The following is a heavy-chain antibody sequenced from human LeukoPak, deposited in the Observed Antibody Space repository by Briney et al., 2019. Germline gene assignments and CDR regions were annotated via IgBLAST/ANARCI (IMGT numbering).Heavy chain of an antibody. D-gene: IGHD6-19*01. V-gene: IGHV3-23*01. CDR2: ISGSGDST. Sequence: PGGSLRLSCAASRFIFSSYAMNWVRQAPGKGLEWVSGISGSGDSTNYADSVKGRFTISRDNSKNTLYLQMNSLRAEDTAVYYCAKEYSSGWFDWGQGTLVTVSS. CDR3: AKEYSSGWFD. CDR1: RFIFSSYA. J-gene: IGHJ4*02.